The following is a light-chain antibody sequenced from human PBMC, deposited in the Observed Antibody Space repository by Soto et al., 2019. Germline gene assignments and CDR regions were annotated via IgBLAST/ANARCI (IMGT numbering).Light chain of an antibody. V-gene: IGLV2-8*01. CDR3: AAWLDSLNGVV. Sequence: QSALTQPPSASGSPGQSVTFSCTGTSSDVGRYDYVSWYQQHPGKAPKLLIYGVTKRPSGVPDRFSGSKSGTSASLAISGLQSEDEAVYYCAAWLDSLNGVVFGGGTQLTVL. CDR1: SSDVGRYDY. J-gene: IGLJ2*01. CDR2: GVT.